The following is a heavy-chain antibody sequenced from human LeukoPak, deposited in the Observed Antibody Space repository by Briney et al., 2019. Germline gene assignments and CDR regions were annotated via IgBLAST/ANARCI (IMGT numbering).Heavy chain of an antibody. V-gene: IGHV1-2*02. CDR3: ARGNGDNWFDP. CDR2: INPNSGGT. D-gene: IGHD1-1*01. Sequence: PTLKLSCKASVYTFTGYYMHWVRHAPGQGLEWMGWINPNSGGTNYAQKFQGRVTMTRDTSISTAYMELSRLRSDDTAVYYCARGNGDNWFDPCGQGTLVTVSS. J-gene: IGHJ5*02. CDR1: VYTFTGYY.